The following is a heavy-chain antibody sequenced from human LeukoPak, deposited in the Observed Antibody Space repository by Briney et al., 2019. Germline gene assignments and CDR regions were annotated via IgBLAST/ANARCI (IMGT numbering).Heavy chain of an antibody. CDR1: GFTFSSYG. V-gene: IGHV3-33*01. Sequence: PGGSLRLSCAASGFTFSSYGMHWVRQAPGKGLEWVADVWYDGTKRYYADSVKGRFTISRDNSKNTLYLQMNSLRAEDTAVYYCARDPGVRWLVGFDYWGQGTLVTVSS. D-gene: IGHD6-19*01. CDR2: VWYDGTKR. CDR3: ARDPGVRWLVGFDY. J-gene: IGHJ4*02.